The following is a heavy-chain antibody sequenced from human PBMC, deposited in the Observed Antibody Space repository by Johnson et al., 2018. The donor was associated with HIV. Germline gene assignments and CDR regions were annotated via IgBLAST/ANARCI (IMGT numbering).Heavy chain of an antibody. D-gene: IGHD6-6*01. CDR1: GFTSSSYG. V-gene: IGHV3-33*06. CDR2: IRYDGSNK. CDR3: AKQQLVPDDAFDI. Sequence: QVQLVESGGGVVQPGRSLRLSCAALGFTSSSYGMHRVRQAPGTGLAWVAGIRYDGSNKYYADSVKGRFTFSRDNSKNTLYLQRSSLRAEDTAVYYCAKQQLVPDDAFDIWGQGTMVNVSS. J-gene: IGHJ3*02.